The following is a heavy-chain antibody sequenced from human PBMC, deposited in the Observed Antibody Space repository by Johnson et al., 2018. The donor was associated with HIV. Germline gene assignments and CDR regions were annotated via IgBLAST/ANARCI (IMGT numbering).Heavy chain of an antibody. J-gene: IGHJ3*02. D-gene: IGHD6-19*01. CDR1: GFTFSDYY. V-gene: IGHV3-11*01. CDR2: ISSSGRTI. CDR3: SRGRQQWVKGGVFDI. Sequence: QVQLVESGGGLVKPGGSLRLSCAASGFTFSDYYMSWIRQAPGKGLEWVSYISSSGRTIHYADSVKGRFTISRDNAKNSLYLQMNSLRAEEMAVDYWSRGRQQWVKGGVFDIWGQGTMVTVSS.